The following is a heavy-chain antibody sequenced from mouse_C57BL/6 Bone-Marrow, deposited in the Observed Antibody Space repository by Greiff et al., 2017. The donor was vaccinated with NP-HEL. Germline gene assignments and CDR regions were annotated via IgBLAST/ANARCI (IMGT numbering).Heavy chain of an antibody. CDR3: ARGDGYYAMDY. D-gene: IGHD3-3*01. Sequence: QVQLQQPGAELVMPGASVKLSCKASGYTFTSYWMHWVKQRPGQGLEWIGDIDPSDSFTNYYQKFKGKSTLTVDKSSSTAYMQLSSLTSEDSAVYYCARGDGYYAMDYWGQGTSGTVSS. CDR2: IDPSDSFT. J-gene: IGHJ4*01. V-gene: IGHV1-69*01. CDR1: GYTFTSYW.